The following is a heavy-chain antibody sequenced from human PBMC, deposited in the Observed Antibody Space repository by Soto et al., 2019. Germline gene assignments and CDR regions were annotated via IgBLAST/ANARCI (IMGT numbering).Heavy chain of an antibody. CDR2: IYWDNDK. Sequence: QITLKESGPTLVKPTQTLTLTCTFSGFSLSTAGVGVGWIRQPPGKALEWLALIYWDNDKRYSPSLKSRLTITKAPSQNQGVLTMTNMDPVDTATYYWGLRGDCSGDGCYSAWGQGTLVTVSS. CDR3: GLRGDCSGDGCYSA. CDR1: GFSLSTAGVG. D-gene: IGHD2-15*01. J-gene: IGHJ5*02. V-gene: IGHV2-5*02.